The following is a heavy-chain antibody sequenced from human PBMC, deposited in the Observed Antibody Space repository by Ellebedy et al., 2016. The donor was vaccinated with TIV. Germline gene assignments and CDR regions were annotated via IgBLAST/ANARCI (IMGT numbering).Heavy chain of an antibody. D-gene: IGHD6-6*01. J-gene: IGHJ6*02. CDR3: TTADSSSSGLGIDPYYYYGMDV. Sequence: GGSLRLXXAASGFTFSNAWMNWVRQAPGKGLEWVGRIKSKTDGGTTDYAAPVKGRFTISRDDSKNTLYLQMNSLKTEDTAVYYCTTADSSSSGLGIDPYYYYGMDVWGQGTLVTVSS. V-gene: IGHV3-15*07. CDR2: IKSKTDGGTT. CDR1: GFTFSNAW.